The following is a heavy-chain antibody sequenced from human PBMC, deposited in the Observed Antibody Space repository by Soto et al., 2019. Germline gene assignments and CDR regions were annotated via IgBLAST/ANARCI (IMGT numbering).Heavy chain of an antibody. J-gene: IGHJ6*02. CDR3: ARHVQGAIFGVVIIPSMDV. Sequence: SETLSLTCTVSGGSISTTYYWGWIRQPPGKGLEWVGSFYYSGSTYYNPSLKSRVTISADTSKNQFSLKLTSVTAADTAVYYCARHVQGAIFGVVIIPSMDVWGQGTSVTVSS. CDR1: GGSISTTYY. CDR2: FYYSGST. D-gene: IGHD3-3*01. V-gene: IGHV4-39*01.